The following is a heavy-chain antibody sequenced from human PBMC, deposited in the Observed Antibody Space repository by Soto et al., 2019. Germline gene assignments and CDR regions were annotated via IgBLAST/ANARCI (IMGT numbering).Heavy chain of an antibody. Sequence: EVQLVESGGGLVQPGESLRLSCAASGFTVSSNYMSWVRQAPGKGLEWVSVIYSGGSTYYADSVKGRFTISRDNSKNTLYLQMNSLRAEDTAVYYCARDQVGAATEYFQHWGQGTLVTVSS. J-gene: IGHJ1*01. CDR2: IYSGGST. CDR3: ARDQVGAATEYFQH. V-gene: IGHV3-66*01. D-gene: IGHD1-26*01. CDR1: GFTVSSNY.